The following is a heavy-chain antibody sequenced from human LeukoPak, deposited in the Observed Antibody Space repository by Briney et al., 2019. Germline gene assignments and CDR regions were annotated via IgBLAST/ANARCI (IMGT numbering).Heavy chain of an antibody. CDR3: ARGKYYDFWSGYYLDI. J-gene: IGHJ3*02. CDR1: GFTFSSYW. V-gene: IGHV3-7*01. D-gene: IGHD3-3*01. CDR2: IKQDGSEK. Sequence: GGSLRLSCAASGFTFSSYWMSWVRQAPGKGLEWVANIKQDGSEKYYVDSVKGRFTISRDNAKNSLYLQMNSLRAEDTAVYYCARGKYYDFWSGYYLDIWGQGTMVTVSS.